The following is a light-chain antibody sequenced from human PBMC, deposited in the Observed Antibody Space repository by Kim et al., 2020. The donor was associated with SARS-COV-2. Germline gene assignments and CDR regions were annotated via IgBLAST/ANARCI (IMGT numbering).Light chain of an antibody. CDR3: QAWDSSTVV. Sequence: SYELTQPPSVSVSPGQTASITCSGDKLGDKYTCWYQQKPGQSPVLVIYQDTRRHSGIPERFSGSISGNTASLTISGTQAMDEADYYCQAWDSSTVVFG. CDR1: KLGDKY. CDR2: QDT. V-gene: IGLV3-1*01. J-gene: IGLJ1*01.